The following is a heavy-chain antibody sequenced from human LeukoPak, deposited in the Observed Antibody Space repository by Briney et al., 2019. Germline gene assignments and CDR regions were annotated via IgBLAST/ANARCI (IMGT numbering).Heavy chain of an antibody. V-gene: IGHV4-39*01. CDR2: IYYTGGT. J-gene: IGHJ4*02. Sequence: PSETLSLTCTVSGGSISSANYHWGWIRHPPGKGLEWIGTIYYTGGTYYSPSLKSRLTISIDTSKNQFSLKLNSVTAADTAVYYCARSDVGATTVWGQGTLVTVSS. CDR3: ARSDVGATTV. CDR1: GGSISSANYH. D-gene: IGHD1-26*01.